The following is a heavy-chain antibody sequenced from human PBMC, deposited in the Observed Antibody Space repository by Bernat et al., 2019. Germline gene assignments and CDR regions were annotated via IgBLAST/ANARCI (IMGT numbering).Heavy chain of an antibody. Sequence: EVQLLESGGGLVQPGGSLRLSCAASGFTFSNYWMHWVRQAPGKGLVWVALINGDGSATNYADSVKGRFTISRDNAKKTLYLQMNSLRAEDTAVYYCARNSGDSYGSKDYWGQGTLVTVAS. CDR1: GFTFSNYW. J-gene: IGHJ4*02. V-gene: IGHV3-74*02. CDR3: ARNSGDSYGSKDY. D-gene: IGHD5-18*01. CDR2: INGDGSAT.